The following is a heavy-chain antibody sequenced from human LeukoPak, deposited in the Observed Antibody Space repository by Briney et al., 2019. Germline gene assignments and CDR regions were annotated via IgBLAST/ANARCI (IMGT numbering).Heavy chain of an antibody. CDR1: GYTFTGYY. CDR2: INPNSGGT. CDR3: ARGAVAVHGGFDY. V-gene: IGHV1-2*02. D-gene: IGHD6-19*01. Sequence: ASVKVSCKASGYTFTGYYMDWVRQAPGQGLEWMGWINPNSGGTNYAQKFQGRVTMTRDTSISTAYMELSRLRSDDTAVYYCARGAVAVHGGFDYWGQGTLVTVSS. J-gene: IGHJ4*02.